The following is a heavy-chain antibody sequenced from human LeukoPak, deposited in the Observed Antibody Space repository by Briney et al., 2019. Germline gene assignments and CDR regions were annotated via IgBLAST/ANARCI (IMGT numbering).Heavy chain of an antibody. CDR3: AREPPSSSWYGDAFDI. D-gene: IGHD6-13*01. CDR1: GGSISTYY. Sequence: SETLSLTCTASGGSISTYYWSWIRQPAGKGLEWIGLIYASGSTNYNPSLKSRVTMAVDTSKNQFSLKLSSVTAADTAVYYCAREPPSSSWYGDAFDIWGQGTMVTVSS. CDR2: IYASGST. V-gene: IGHV4-4*07. J-gene: IGHJ3*02.